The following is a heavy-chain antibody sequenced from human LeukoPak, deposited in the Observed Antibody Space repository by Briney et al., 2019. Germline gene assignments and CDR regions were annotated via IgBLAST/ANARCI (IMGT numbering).Heavy chain of an antibody. Sequence: ASVKVSCKASGYTFTGYYMHWVRQAPGQGLEWMGWINPNSGGTNYAQKFQGRVTMTRDTSISTAYMELSRLRSDDTAVYYCARDIDDILTGYSYFDYWGQGTLVTVSP. V-gene: IGHV1-2*02. CDR2: INPNSGGT. CDR1: GYTFTGYY. D-gene: IGHD3-9*01. CDR3: ARDIDDILTGYSYFDY. J-gene: IGHJ4*02.